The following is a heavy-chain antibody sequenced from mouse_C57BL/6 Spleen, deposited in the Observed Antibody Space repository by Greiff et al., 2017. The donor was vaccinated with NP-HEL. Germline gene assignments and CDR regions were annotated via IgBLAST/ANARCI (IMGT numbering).Heavy chain of an antibody. CDR2: ISSGGSYT. J-gene: IGHJ1*03. V-gene: IGHV5-6*01. CDR3: ARQHYGSSSYWYFDV. Sequence: EVQRVESGGDLVKPGGSLKLSCAASGFTFSSYGMSWVRQTPDKRLEWVATISSGGSYTYYPDSVKGRFTISRDNAKNTLYLQMSSLKSEDTAMYYCARQHYGSSSYWYFDVWGTGTTVTVSS. D-gene: IGHD1-1*01. CDR1: GFTFSSYG.